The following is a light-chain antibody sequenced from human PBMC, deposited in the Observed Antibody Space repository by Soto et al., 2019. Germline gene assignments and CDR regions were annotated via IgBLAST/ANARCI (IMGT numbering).Light chain of an antibody. V-gene: IGLV2-14*01. J-gene: IGLJ2*01. CDR1: ASDVAAYNY. CDR2: EVT. Sequence: QFALTQPASVSGSPGQSITISCTGTASDVAAYNYVSWYQQHPGKAPKLIIYEVTNRPSGVSNRFSGSKSGNTASLAISGLQAEDEADYYCAAYTSSSTLEVFGGGTKLTVL. CDR3: AAYTSSSTLEV.